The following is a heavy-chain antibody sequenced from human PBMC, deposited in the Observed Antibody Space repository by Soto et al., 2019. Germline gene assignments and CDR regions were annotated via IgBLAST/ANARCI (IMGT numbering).Heavy chain of an antibody. V-gene: IGHV3-30*18. CDR3: AKDVAGTTRRDTWFDP. CDR1: GFTFSSYG. Sequence: GGSLRLSCAASGFTFSSYGMHWVRQAPGKGLEWVAVISYDGSNKYYADSVKGRFTISRDNSKNTLYLQMNSLRAEDTAVYYCAKDVAGTTRRDTWFDPWGQGTLVTVSS. D-gene: IGHD1-1*01. CDR2: ISYDGSNK. J-gene: IGHJ5*02.